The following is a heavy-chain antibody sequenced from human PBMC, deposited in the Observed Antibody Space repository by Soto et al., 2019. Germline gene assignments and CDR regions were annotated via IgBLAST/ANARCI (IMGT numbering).Heavy chain of an antibody. D-gene: IGHD2-15*01. CDR3: AGASVVVAATTYNWFDP. V-gene: IGHV4-34*01. CDR2: INHGGST. J-gene: IGHJ5*02. Sequence: SETLSLTCAVYGESISNYHWTWIRQPPGKGLEWIGEINHGGSTNYNPSLKSRVTISVDTSKNQFSLKLSSVTAADTAVYYCAGASVVVAATTYNWFDPWGQGTLVTV. CDR1: GESISNYH.